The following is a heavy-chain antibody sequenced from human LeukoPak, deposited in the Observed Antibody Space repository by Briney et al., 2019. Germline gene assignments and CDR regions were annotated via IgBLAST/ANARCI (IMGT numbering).Heavy chain of an antibody. CDR1: GGTFSSYA. Sequence: SVKVSCKASGGTFSSYAISWVRQAPGQGLEWMGRIIPIFGTANYAQKFQGRVTITTDESTSTAYMELSSLRSEDTAVYYCARDKDDVDTVMGWYNWFDPWGQGTLVTVSS. D-gene: IGHD5-18*01. CDR3: ARDKDDVDTVMGWYNWFDP. CDR2: IIPIFGTA. V-gene: IGHV1-69*05. J-gene: IGHJ5*02.